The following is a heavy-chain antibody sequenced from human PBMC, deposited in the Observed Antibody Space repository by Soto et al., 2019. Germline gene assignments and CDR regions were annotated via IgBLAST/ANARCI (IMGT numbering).Heavy chain of an antibody. CDR1: GGSFSGYY. CDR3: ARGDRSNWFDP. V-gene: IGHV4-34*01. J-gene: IGHJ5*02. Sequence: SETLSLTCAVYGGSFSGYYWSWIRQPPGKGLEWIGEINHSGSTNYNPSLKSRVTISVDTSKNQFSLKLGSVTAADTAVYYCARGDRSNWFDPWGQGTLVTVSS. CDR2: INHSGST.